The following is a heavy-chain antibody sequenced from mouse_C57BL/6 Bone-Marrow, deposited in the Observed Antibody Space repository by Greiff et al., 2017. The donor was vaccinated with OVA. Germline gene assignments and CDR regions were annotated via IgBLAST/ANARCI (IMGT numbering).Heavy chain of an antibody. J-gene: IGHJ4*01. D-gene: IGHD4-1*01. CDR2: ISNLAYSI. CDR3: ATGTGYYAMDY. CDR1: GFTFSDYG. Sequence: EVTLMESGGGLVQPGGSLKLSCAASGFTFSDYGMAWVRQAPRKGPEWVAFISNLAYSIYYADTVTGRFTISRENAKNTLYLEMSSLRSEDTAMYYCATGTGYYAMDYWGQGTSVTVSS. V-gene: IGHV5-15*01.